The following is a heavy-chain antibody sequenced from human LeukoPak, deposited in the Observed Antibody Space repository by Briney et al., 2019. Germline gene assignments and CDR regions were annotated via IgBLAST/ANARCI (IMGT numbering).Heavy chain of an antibody. D-gene: IGHD6-25*01. J-gene: IGHJ5*02. CDR2: ISSSGSTI. CDR3: ARKGVYSSAAWFDP. Sequence: GGSLRLPCAASGFAFSDYYMSWIRQAPGKGLEWVSYISSSGSTIYYADSVKGRFTISRDNAKNSLYLQMNSLRAEDTAVYYCARKGVYSSAAWFDPWGQGTLVTVSS. V-gene: IGHV3-11*01. CDR1: GFAFSDYY.